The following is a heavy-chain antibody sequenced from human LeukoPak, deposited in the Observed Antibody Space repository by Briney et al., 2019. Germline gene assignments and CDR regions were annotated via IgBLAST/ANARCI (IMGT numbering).Heavy chain of an antibody. D-gene: IGHD3-10*01. CDR1: GFTFSSYA. CDR2: ISGSGGST. V-gene: IGHV3-23*01. J-gene: IGHJ4*02. CDR3: AKGRSGSGSYYFDY. Sequence: GGSLRLFCAASGFTFSSYAMSWVRQAPGKGLGWVSAISGSGGSTYYADSVKGRFTISRDNSKNTLYLQMNSLRAEDTAVYYCAKGRSGSGSYYFDYWGQGTLVTVSS.